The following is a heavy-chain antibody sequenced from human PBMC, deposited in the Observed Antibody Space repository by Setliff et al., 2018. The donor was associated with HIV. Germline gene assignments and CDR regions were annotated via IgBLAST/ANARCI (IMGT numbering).Heavy chain of an antibody. CDR3: ATGQMATRY. CDR2: IYTSGST. J-gene: IGHJ4*02. V-gene: IGHV4-61*02. D-gene: IGHD5-12*01. CDR1: GGSISSGSYY. Sequence: SETLSLTCTVSGGSISSGSYYWSWIRQPAGKGLEWIGRIYTSGSTKYNPSLKSRVTISVDTSKNQFSLKVSSVTAADTAVYYCATGQMATRYWGQGTPVTVSS.